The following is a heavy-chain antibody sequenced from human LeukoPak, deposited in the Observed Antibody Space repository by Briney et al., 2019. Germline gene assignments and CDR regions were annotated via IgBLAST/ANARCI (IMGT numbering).Heavy chain of an antibody. CDR2: IVVGSGNT. D-gene: IGHD4-23*01. V-gene: IGHV1-58*02. Sequence: GASVKVSCKASGFTFTSSAMQWVRQARGQRLEWRGWIVVGSGNTNYAQKFQERVTITRDMSTSTAYMELSSLRSEDTAVYYCAAFSTVVTPGAFDIWGQGTMVTVSS. CDR3: AAFSTVVTPGAFDI. J-gene: IGHJ3*02. CDR1: GFTFTSSA.